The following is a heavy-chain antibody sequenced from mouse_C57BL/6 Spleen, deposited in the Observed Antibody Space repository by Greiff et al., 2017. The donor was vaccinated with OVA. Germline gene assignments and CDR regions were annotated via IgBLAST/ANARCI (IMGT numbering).Heavy chain of an antibody. CDR3: ARDARDGHGNYGYFDY. J-gene: IGHJ2*01. Sequence: EVKLVESGGGLVQSGRSLRLSCATSGFTFSDFYMEWVRQAPGKGLEWIAASRNKANDYTTEYSASVKGRFIVSRDTSQSILYLQMNALRAEDTAIYYCARDARDGHGNYGYFDYWGQGATLTVSS. CDR1: GFTFSDFY. D-gene: IGHD2-1*01. V-gene: IGHV7-1*01. CDR2: SRNKANDYTT.